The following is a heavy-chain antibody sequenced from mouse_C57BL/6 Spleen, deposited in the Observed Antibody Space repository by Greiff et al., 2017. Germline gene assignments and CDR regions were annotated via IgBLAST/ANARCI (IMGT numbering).Heavy chain of an antibody. D-gene: IGHD1-1*01. CDR2: IYPGDGDT. Sequence: QVQLKESGPELVKPGASVKISCKASGYAFSSSWMNWVKQRPGKGLEWIGRIYPGDGDTNYNGKFKGKATLTADKSSSTAYMRLSSLTSEDSAVYFCARSGDYYGSSGAYWGQGTLVTVSA. CDR1: GYAFSSSW. J-gene: IGHJ3*01. CDR3: ARSGDYYGSSGAY. V-gene: IGHV1-82*01.